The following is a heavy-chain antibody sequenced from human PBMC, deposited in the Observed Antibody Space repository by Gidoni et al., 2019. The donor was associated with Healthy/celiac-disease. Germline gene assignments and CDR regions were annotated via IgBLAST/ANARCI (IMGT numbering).Heavy chain of an antibody. J-gene: IGHJ4*02. D-gene: IGHD3-22*01. CDR1: GFTFSSFA. CDR2: ISYDGSNK. Sequence: QVQLVESGGGGVQAGRSLGLSCAASGFTFSSFAMHRVRQAPGKGLEWVAVISYDGSNKYYADSVKGRFTISRDNSKNTLYLQMNSLRAEDTAVYYCARDSSYYYDSSGYYYDFYFDYWGQGTLVTVSS. CDR3: ARDSSYYYDSSGYYYDFYFDY. V-gene: IGHV3-30*01.